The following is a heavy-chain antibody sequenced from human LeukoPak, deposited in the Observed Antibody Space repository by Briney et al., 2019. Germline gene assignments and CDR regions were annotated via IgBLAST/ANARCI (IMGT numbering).Heavy chain of an antibody. V-gene: IGHV3-30*18. CDR1: GFTFSSYG. Sequence: PGGSLRLSCAASGFTFSSYGMHWVRQAPGKGLEWVAVISYDGSNKYYADSVKGRFTISRDNSKNTLYLQMNSLRAEDTAVYYCAKEGRDTMVLDYWGQGTLVTVSS. J-gene: IGHJ4*02. CDR3: AKEGRDTMVLDY. D-gene: IGHD3-10*01. CDR2: ISYDGSNK.